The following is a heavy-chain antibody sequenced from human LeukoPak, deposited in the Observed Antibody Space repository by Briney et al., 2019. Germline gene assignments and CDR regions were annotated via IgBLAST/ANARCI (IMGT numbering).Heavy chain of an antibody. Sequence: GGSLRLSCEASGFTFTNFGMHWVRQAPGKGLEWVAFIRYDGSNKYYADSVKGRFTISRDNSKNTLYLQMNSLRAEDTAVYYCAKDRAWNYYDSSGPFDYWGQGTLVTVSS. CDR1: GFTFTNFG. V-gene: IGHV3-30*02. J-gene: IGHJ4*02. CDR2: IRYDGSNK. CDR3: AKDRAWNYYDSSGPFDY. D-gene: IGHD3-22*01.